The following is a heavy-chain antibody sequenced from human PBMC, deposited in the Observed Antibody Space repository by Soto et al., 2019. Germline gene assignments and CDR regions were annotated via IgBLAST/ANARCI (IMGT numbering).Heavy chain of an antibody. CDR2: IYPGDSDT. CDR1: GYSFTSYW. Sequence: PGESLKISCKGSGYSFTSYWIGWVRQMPWKGLEWMGIIYPGDSDTRYSPSFQGQVTISADKSISTAYLQWSSLKASDTAMYYCARLAYYDRSGSYYNDHWGQGTLVTVSS. V-gene: IGHV5-51*01. J-gene: IGHJ4*02. CDR3: ARLAYYDRSGSYYNDH. D-gene: IGHD3-10*01.